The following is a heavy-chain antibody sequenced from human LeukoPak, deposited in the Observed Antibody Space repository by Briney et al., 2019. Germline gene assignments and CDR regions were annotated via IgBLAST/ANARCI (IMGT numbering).Heavy chain of an antibody. CDR1: GVSVSSGNYY. V-gene: IGHV4-61*01. D-gene: IGHD4/OR15-4a*01. Sequence: PSETLSLTCTVSGVSVSSGNYYWSWIRQPPGKGLEWIGYVYKSEGTNYNPSLKGRVTISVDTSKNQFSLKLSSVTTADTAVYYCARISLTMRDAFDIWGQGTTVTVST. J-gene: IGHJ3*02. CDR2: VYKSEGT. CDR3: ARISLTMRDAFDI.